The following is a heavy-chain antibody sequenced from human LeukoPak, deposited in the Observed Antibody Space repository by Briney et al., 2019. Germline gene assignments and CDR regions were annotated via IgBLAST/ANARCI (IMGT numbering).Heavy chain of an antibody. J-gene: IGHJ4*02. CDR2: ISYDGSNK. CDR3: AGGTGFIIKD. Sequence: GGSLRLSCAASGFTFSSYAMHWVRQAPGKGLEWVAVISYDGSNKYYADSVKGRFTISRDNSKNTLYLQMNNLRVEDTAMYYCAGGTGFIIKDWGQGTLVTVSS. CDR1: GFTFSSYA. D-gene: IGHD3-9*01. V-gene: IGHV3-30-3*01.